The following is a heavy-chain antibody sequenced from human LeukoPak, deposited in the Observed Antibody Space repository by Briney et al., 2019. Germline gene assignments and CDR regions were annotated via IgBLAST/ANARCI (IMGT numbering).Heavy chain of an antibody. CDR3: AKSSRPVTAMAFFDY. CDR1: GLTISSYS. D-gene: IGHD5-18*01. J-gene: IGHJ4*02. Sequence: GGSLRLSCAASGLTISSYSMNWVRQAPGKGLEWVSGISGSGTNTNYADSVKGRFTISRDNSKNTVYLQMKSLRAEDTAVYYCAKSSRPVTAMAFFDYWGQGTLVTVSS. CDR2: ISGSGTNT. V-gene: IGHV3-23*01.